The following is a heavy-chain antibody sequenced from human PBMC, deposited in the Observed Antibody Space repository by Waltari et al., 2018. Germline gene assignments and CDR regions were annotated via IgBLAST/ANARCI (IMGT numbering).Heavy chain of an antibody. J-gene: IGHJ6*03. Sequence: QVQLQQWGAGLLKPSETLSLTCAVYGGSFSGYYWSWIRQPPGKGLEWIGEINHSGSTNYNPSLKRRVTISVDTSKNQFSLKLNSVTAADTAVYYCARGSRRYYYMDVWGKGTTGTVSS. CDR2: INHSGST. V-gene: IGHV4-34*01. CDR1: GGSFSGYY. CDR3: ARGSRRYYYMDV.